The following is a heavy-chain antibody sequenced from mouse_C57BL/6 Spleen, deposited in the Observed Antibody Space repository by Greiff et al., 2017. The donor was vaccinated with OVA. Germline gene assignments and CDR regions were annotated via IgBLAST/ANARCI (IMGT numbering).Heavy chain of an antibody. CDR1: GFSLTSYG. CDR3: ARETTVVVTDWYFDV. CDR2: IWSGGST. D-gene: IGHD1-1*01. V-gene: IGHV2-2*01. Sequence: QVQLKESGPGLVQPSQSLSITCTVSGFSLTSYGVHWVRQSPGKGLEWLGVIWSGGSTDYNAAFISRLSISKDNSKSQVFFKMNSLQADDTAIYYCARETTVVVTDWYFDVWGTGTTVTVSS. J-gene: IGHJ1*03.